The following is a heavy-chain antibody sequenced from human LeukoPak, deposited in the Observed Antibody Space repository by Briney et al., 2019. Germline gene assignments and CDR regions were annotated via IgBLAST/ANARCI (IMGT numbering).Heavy chain of an antibody. CDR3: ARIMLSWREFDC. Sequence: PGGSLRLSCAASGFTFSSYWMHWVRQAPGKGLVWVSRINSDGSSTSYADSVKGRFTISRDNAKNTLYLQMNSLRAEDTAVYYCARIMLSWREFDCWGQGTLVTVSS. CDR1: GFTFSSYW. CDR2: INSDGSST. J-gene: IGHJ4*02. V-gene: IGHV3-74*01. D-gene: IGHD1-26*01.